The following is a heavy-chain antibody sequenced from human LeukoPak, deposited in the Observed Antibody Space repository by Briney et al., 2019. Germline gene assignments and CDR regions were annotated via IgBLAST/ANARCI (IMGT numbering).Heavy chain of an antibody. CDR3: AKYGRSTWFYLDS. CDR1: GFTFSILD. D-gene: IGHD6-13*01. Sequence: GGSLRLSCAASGFTFSILDMSWVRQAPGKGLEWVSAISGSGGSTYYADSVKGRFTISRDNSKNTLYLQMNSLTAEDTAVYYCAKYGRSTWFYLDSWGQGTLVTVSS. CDR2: ISGSGGST. V-gene: IGHV3-23*01. J-gene: IGHJ4*02.